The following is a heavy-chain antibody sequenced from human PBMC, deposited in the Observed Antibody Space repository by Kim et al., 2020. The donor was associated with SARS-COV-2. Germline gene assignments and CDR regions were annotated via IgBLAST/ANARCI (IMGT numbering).Heavy chain of an antibody. CDR2: SGTLT. CDR3: AKAIGDNNYFDS. J-gene: IGHJ4*02. Sequence: GGSLRLSCVASGFAINNYAMGWVRQAPGKGLEWVAVSGTLTEYADSVKCRLTISRDNSRNTVYLQMNSLRVDDTAIYFCAKAIGDNNYFDSWGQGTLVTVSS. D-gene: IGHD2-21*01. CDR1: GFAINNYA. V-gene: IGHV3-23*01.